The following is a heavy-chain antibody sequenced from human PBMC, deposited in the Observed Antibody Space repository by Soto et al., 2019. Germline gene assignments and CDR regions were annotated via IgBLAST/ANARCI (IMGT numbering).Heavy chain of an antibody. Sequence: QVQLVQSGAEVKRPGSSVKVSCESSGDTFNSYVISWVRQAPGQGLEWMGGIIPIIGVTHYAQKFQGRVTISALSSTGTAYMELTNLGFEDTALYYCARESLGAKGADQGGQGTLVTVSS. J-gene: IGHJ4*02. CDR1: GDTFNSYV. D-gene: IGHD2-2*01. CDR3: ARESLGAKGADQ. CDR2: IIPIIGVT. V-gene: IGHV1-69*17.